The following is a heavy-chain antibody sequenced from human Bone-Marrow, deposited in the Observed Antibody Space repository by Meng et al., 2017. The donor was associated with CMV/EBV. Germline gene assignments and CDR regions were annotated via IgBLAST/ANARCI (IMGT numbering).Heavy chain of an antibody. CDR1: GYTFTSYY. Sequence: ASVKVSCKASGYTFTSYYMHWVRQAPGQGLEWMGVINPSGGSTSYEQKFQGRVTMTRDTSTSTVYMELSSLRSEDTAVYYCARDYYDFWSGYSSLLMDVWGQGTTVTVSS. J-gene: IGHJ6*02. V-gene: IGHV1-46*01. D-gene: IGHD3-3*01. CDR3: ARDYYDFWSGYSSLLMDV. CDR2: INPSGGST.